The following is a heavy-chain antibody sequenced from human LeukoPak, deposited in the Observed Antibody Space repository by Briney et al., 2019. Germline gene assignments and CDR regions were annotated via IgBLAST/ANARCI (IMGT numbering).Heavy chain of an antibody. Sequence: SETLSLTCTVSGGSISSGGYYWSWIRQPPGKGLEWIGYIYYSGSTYYNPSLKSRVTISVDTSKNQFSLKLSSVTAADTAVYYCARDPGSGWSSGLDPWGQGTLVTVSS. V-gene: IGHV4-30-4*01. J-gene: IGHJ5*02. CDR2: IYYSGST. CDR1: GGSISSGGYY. D-gene: IGHD6-19*01. CDR3: ARDPGSGWSSGLDP.